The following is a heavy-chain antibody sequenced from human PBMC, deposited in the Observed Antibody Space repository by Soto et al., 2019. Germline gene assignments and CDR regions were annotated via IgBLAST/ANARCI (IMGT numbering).Heavy chain of an antibody. D-gene: IGHD6-19*01. CDR1: VFTFSICA. CDR3: AKVSDTSAWHYHHGVDV. V-gene: IGHV3-23*01. CDR2: IGGSGTAT. Sequence: WGSLLLSCVSSVFTFSICAMSWVRQAPGKGLEWVSIIGGSGTATYYADSVKGRFTISRDNSKNTLYLQMSSLRVEDTAVYYCAKVSDTSAWHYHHGVDVWGQGTPVTVSS. J-gene: IGHJ6*01.